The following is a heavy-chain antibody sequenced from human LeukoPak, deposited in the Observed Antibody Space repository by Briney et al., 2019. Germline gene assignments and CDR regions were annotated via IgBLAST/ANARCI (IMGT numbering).Heavy chain of an antibody. Sequence: TGGSLRLSCAASGFTFSSHTMNWVRQAPGKGLQWVSSIRGGGAPVYADSVKGRFTISRDDFKSTVFLQMDSLRPEDTAVYYCAKEGRSLQTYWGQGTLVTVSS. J-gene: IGHJ4*02. CDR2: IRGGGAP. CDR3: AKEGRSLQTY. CDR1: GFTFSSHT. V-gene: IGHV3-23*01. D-gene: IGHD5-24*01.